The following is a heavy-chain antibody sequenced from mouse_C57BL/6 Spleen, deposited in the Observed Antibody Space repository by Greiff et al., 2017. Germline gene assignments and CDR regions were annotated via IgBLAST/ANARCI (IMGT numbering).Heavy chain of an antibody. CDR2: ISDGGSYT. V-gene: IGHV5-4*01. Sequence: VQLKQSGGGLVKPGGSLKLSCAASGFTFSSYAMSWVRQTPEKRLEWVATISDGGSYTYYPDNVKGRFTISRDNAKNNLYLQMSHLKSEDTAMYYCARGGWSYWYFDVWGTGTTVTVSS. CDR3: ARGGWSYWYFDV. J-gene: IGHJ1*03. CDR1: GFTFSSYA. D-gene: IGHD1-2*01.